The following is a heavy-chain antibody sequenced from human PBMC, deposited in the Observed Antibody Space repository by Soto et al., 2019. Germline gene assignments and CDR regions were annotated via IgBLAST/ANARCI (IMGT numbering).Heavy chain of an antibody. J-gene: IGHJ6*01. V-gene: IGHV1-69*06. CDR2: IIPMFGTA. Sequence: QVHLVQSGAEVKKPGSSVKVSCTASGVTFGSYTVTWVRQAPGQGLEWMGEIIPMFGTASYAQKFQGRVTLTADKSTTTAHMELRSLSSDDTAVYLCARHKAMPPPFYSGMDVWGHGTTVTVSS. CDR3: ARHKAMPPPFYSGMDV. D-gene: IGHD2-2*01. CDR1: GVTFGSYT.